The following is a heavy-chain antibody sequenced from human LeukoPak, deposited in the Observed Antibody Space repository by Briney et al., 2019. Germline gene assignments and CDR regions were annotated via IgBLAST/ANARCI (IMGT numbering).Heavy chain of an antibody. D-gene: IGHD6-19*01. J-gene: IGHJ4*02. V-gene: IGHV3-23*01. CDR1: GFTFSSYA. CDR3: AKEMPASRRKVPWLSQGYYFDY. Sequence: GGSLRLSCAASGFTFSSYAMSWVRQAPGKGLEWVGAISGSGGSTYYADYVKGRFTISRDNSKNTLYLQMNSLRAEDTAVYYCAKEMPASRRKVPWLSQGYYFDYWGQGTLVTVSS. CDR2: ISGSGGST.